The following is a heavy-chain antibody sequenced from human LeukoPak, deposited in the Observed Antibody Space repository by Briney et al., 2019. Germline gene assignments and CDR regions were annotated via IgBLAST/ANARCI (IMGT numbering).Heavy chain of an antibody. J-gene: IGHJ5*02. CDR2: ISGDGTAR. CDR3: VRGRGSYGWFDP. D-gene: IGHD3-10*01. CDR1: GFIFSGYV. V-gene: IGHV3-74*01. Sequence: GGSLRLSCAGSGFIFSGYVMSWVRQAPGKGLVWVSRISGDGTARNYADSVKGRFTISRDDAKNTVDLQMNSLRGEDTAVYYCVRGRGSYGWFDPWGQGTLVTVSS.